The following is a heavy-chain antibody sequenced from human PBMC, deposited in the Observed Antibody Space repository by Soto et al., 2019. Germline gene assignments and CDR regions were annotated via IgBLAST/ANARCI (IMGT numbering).Heavy chain of an antibody. CDR3: ARVIGSSSKFDY. J-gene: IGHJ4*02. V-gene: IGHV1-46*03. D-gene: IGHD6-6*01. CDR1: GYTFTSYG. Sequence: GASVKVSCKASGYTFTSYGISWVRQAPGQGLEWMGIINPGGGSTSYAQKFQGRVTMTRDTSTSTVYMELSSLRSEDTAVYYCARVIGSSSKFDYWGQGTLVTVSS. CDR2: INPGGGST.